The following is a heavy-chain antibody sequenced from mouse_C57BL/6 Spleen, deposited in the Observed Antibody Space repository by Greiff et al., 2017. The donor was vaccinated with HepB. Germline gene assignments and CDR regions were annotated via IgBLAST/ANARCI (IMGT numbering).Heavy chain of an antibody. CDR1: GFTFSSYG. J-gene: IGHJ2*01. V-gene: IGHV5-6*01. CDR3: ARDDYDGGYFDY. D-gene: IGHD2-4*01. Sequence: VQLQQSGGDLVKPGGSLKLSCAASGFTFSSYGMSWVRQTPDKRLEWVATISSGGSYTYYPDSVKGRFTISRDNAKNTLYLQMSSLKSEDTAMYYCARDDYDGGYFDYWGQGTTLTVSS. CDR2: ISSGGSYT.